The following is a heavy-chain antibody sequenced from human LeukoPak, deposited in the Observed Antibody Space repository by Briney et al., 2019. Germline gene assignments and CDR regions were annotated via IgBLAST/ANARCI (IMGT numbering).Heavy chain of an antibody. Sequence: GRFLRLSCAASGFTFDDYAMHWVRQAPGKGLEWVSGISWNSGSIGYADSVKGRFTNSRDNAENSLYLQMNSLRAEDTALYYCAKVKGPIQLLSSFDYWGQGTLVTVSS. D-gene: IGHD2-2*01. J-gene: IGHJ4*02. CDR1: GFTFDDYA. CDR3: AKVKGPIQLLSSFDY. CDR2: ISWNSGSI. V-gene: IGHV3-9*01.